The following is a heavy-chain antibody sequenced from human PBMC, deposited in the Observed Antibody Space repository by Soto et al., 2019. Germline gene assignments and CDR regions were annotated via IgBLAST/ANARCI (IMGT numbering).Heavy chain of an antibody. CDR3: AMVDVYVTASPQDV. Sequence: ASVKVSCKAFGYRFTSYGIGWARQAPGQGLEWMGWINAYNGNTNYAQNFQGRVTLTTDTSTSTAYMELRSLRSNDTAVYYCAMVDVYVTASPQDVWGQGTTVTVPS. V-gene: IGHV1-18*01. D-gene: IGHD3-16*01. J-gene: IGHJ6*02. CDR2: INAYNGNT. CDR1: GYRFTSYG.